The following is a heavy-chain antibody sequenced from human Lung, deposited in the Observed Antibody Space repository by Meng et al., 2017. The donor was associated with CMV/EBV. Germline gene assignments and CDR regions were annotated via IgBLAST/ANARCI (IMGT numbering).Heavy chain of an antibody. J-gene: IGHJ4*02. CDR3: ARTPRGYSYGYSAYYFAY. V-gene: IGHV3-48*03. D-gene: IGHD5-18*01. CDR1: GFTFSLFE. CDR2: INNATNNK. Sequence: GGSLRLXCAAYGFTFSLFEMNWVRPAPGKGLEWISYINNATNNKYYAGFVKGRFTISRDNAQNALYLQMSSRRADETAVYFCARTPRGYSYGYSAYYFAYWGPGTXVNGAS.